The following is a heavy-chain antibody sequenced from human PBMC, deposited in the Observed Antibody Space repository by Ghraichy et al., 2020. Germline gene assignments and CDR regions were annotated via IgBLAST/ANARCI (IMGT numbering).Heavy chain of an antibody. CDR3: ARQGLYYDSSGYFKVGAFDI. D-gene: IGHD3-22*01. J-gene: IGHJ3*02. V-gene: IGHV3-53*01. CDR2: IYSGGST. Sequence: GESLNISCAASGFTVSSNYMSWVRQAPGKGLEWVSVIYSGGSTYYADSVKGRFTISRDNSKNTLYLQMNSLRAEDTAVYYCARQGLYYDSSGYFKVGAFDIWGQGTMVTVSS. CDR1: GFTVSSNY.